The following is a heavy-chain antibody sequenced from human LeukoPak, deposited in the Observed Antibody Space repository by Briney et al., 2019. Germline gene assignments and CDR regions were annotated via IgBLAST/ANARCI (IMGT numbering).Heavy chain of an antibody. Sequence: GGSLSLSCEAYGFTFSNYGVMWVRQARGQGLEWVSAITSVGAARYADSVKGRFTISGDNSKNTLYLQMNSLRAEDTAMYYCARLNGPAIISFGGVTWFDPWGQGTLVTVSS. J-gene: IGHJ5*02. CDR1: GFTFSNYG. V-gene: IGHV3-23*01. CDR3: ARLNGPAIISFGGVTWFDP. D-gene: IGHD3-16*01. CDR2: ITSVGAA.